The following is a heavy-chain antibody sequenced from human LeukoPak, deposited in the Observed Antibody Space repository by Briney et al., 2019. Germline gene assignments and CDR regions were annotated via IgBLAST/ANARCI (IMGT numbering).Heavy chain of an antibody. CDR1: GGSISSYY. V-gene: IGHV4-59*08. Sequence: SETLSLTCTVSGGSISSYYWSWIRQPLGKGLEWIGYIYYSGSTNYNPSLKSRVTISVDTSKNQFSLKLSSVTAADTAVYYCARLTYYYDSSGSDLWGRGTLVTVSS. CDR3: ARLTYYYDSSGSDL. D-gene: IGHD3-22*01. CDR2: IYYSGST. J-gene: IGHJ2*01.